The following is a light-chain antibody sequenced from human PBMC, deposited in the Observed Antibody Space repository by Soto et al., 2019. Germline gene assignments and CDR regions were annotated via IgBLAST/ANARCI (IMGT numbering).Light chain of an antibody. CDR3: LQHKVFPRT. J-gene: IGKJ1*01. CDR1: QASRND. Sequence: IQMTQSPSSLSASVGDRVTIPCRASQASRNDLAWYQQKPGRAPKRLISGSSSLQIGVPSSLSGRGAGTEFTLTISSMQPEEFATYDGLQHKVFPRTFGQGTKVEIK. V-gene: IGKV1-17*01. CDR2: GSS.